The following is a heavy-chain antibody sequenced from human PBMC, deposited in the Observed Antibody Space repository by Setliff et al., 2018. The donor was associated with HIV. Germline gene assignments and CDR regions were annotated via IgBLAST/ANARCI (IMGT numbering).Heavy chain of an antibody. CDR3: ARGVRDNSGWSSYYFDY. CDR2: VTHSGRT. J-gene: IGHJ4*02. Sequence: SETLSLTCAVYGGSFSGYYWSWIRQPPGKGLEWIGEVTHSGRTNYNPSLESRVTTSVDTSKKQFSLRLTSVTAADTAVYYCARGVRDNSGWSSYYFDYWGQGTLVTSPQ. CDR1: GGSFSGYY. V-gene: IGHV4-34*01. D-gene: IGHD6-19*01.